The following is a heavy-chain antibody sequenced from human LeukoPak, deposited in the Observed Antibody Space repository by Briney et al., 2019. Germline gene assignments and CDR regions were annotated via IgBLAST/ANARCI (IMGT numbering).Heavy chain of an antibody. CDR1: GGSVSSSSYY. CDR2: VYFSGTT. V-gene: IGHV4-39*01. Sequence: SETLSLTCTVSGGSVSSSSYYWAWIRQPLGKGLEWIGSVYFSGTTYYNPSLKSRVTISVDTSKNQFSLKLNSVTAADTAVYYCARHEVGYCSSPSCYGGNWLDPWGQGTLVTVSS. CDR3: ARHEVGYCSSPSCYGGNWLDP. J-gene: IGHJ5*02. D-gene: IGHD2-2*01.